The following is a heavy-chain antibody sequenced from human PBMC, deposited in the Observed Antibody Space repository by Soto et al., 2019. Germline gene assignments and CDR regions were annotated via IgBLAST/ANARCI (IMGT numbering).Heavy chain of an antibody. CDR1: GYTFTSYY. V-gene: IGHV1-46*03. CDR2: INPSGDST. J-gene: IGHJ4*02. D-gene: IGHD2-15*01. Sequence: QVQLVQSGAEVKKPGASVKVSCKASGYTFTSYYMHWVRQAPGQGLEWMGIINPSGDSTYAQKFQGRVTMNRDTSTSTVYMELSSLRSEDTAVYYCTTVYCSGGSCYSIDYWGQGTLVTVSS. CDR3: TTVYCSGGSCYSIDY.